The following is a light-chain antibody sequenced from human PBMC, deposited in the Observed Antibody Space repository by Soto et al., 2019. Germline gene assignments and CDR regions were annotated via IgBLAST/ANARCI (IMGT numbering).Light chain of an antibody. CDR2: SAS. V-gene: IGKV3-15*01. CDR1: QSVGTN. CDR3: QQFNEWPPWT. J-gene: IGKJ1*01. Sequence: EIVVTQSPATLSVSPGARATLSGRASQSVGTNLAWYQQKPGQAPRLLLYSASTRATGIPARFSGAGSGTEFTLTISSLQSEDFAVYYCQQFNEWPPWTFGQGTKVDIK.